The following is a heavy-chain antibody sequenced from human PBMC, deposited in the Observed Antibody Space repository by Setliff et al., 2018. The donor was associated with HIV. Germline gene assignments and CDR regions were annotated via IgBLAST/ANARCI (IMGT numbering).Heavy chain of an antibody. Sequence: SETLSLTCSVSGGSITSGSYYWIWIRQPAGKGLEWIGHIYSSGATNYNPSLKSRVTISVDKSKNQFSLKLTSVTAAGTAVYYCARDQSIAARYLFDPWGQGTLVTVSS. V-gene: IGHV4-61*09. CDR1: GGSITSGSYY. D-gene: IGHD6-6*01. CDR2: IYSSGAT. J-gene: IGHJ5*02. CDR3: ARDQSIAARYLFDP.